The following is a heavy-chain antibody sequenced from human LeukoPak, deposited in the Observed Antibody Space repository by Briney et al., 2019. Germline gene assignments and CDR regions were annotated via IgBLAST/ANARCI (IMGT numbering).Heavy chain of an antibody. V-gene: IGHV4-38-2*02. J-gene: IGHJ3*02. Sequence: SETLSLTCTVSGYSISSGYYWGWIRQPPGKGLEWIGSIYHSGSTYYNPSLKSRVTISLDASKNQFFLKLSSVTAADTAVYYCARSDGYGLVDIWGQGTMVTVSS. CDR3: ARSDGYGLVDI. CDR1: GYSISSGYY. D-gene: IGHD3-10*01. CDR2: IYHSGST.